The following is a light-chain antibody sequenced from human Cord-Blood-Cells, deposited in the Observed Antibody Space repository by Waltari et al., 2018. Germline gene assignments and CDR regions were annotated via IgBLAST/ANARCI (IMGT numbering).Light chain of an antibody. Sequence: ELVLSQSPGPLSLSPGERATLSCRASQSVSSSYLAWYQQKPGQAPRLLIYGASSRATGIPDRFRGSGSGTDFTLTSSRLEPEDFAVYYCQQYGSLLTFGGGTKVEIK. CDR1: QSVSSSY. J-gene: IGKJ4*01. CDR2: GAS. V-gene: IGKV3-20*01. CDR3: QQYGSLLT.